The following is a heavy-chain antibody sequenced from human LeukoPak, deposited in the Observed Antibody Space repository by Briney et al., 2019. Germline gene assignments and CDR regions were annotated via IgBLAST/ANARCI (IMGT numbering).Heavy chain of an antibody. J-gene: IGHJ1*01. CDR3: ASAAIDRDYFQH. CDR2: IIPIFGTP. V-gene: IGHV1-69*13. D-gene: IGHD2-2*01. Sequence: SVKVSCKASGGTFSSYTINWVRQAPGQGLEWMGGIIPIFGTPKYAQKFQGRVTITADESTSTAYMELSSLRSEDTAVYYCASAAIDRDYFQHWGQGTLVTVSS. CDR1: GGTFSSYT.